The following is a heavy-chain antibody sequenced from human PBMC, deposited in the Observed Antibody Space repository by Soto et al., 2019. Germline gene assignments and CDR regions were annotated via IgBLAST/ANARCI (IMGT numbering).Heavy chain of an antibody. V-gene: IGHV1-69*05. CDR1: GGTFSSYA. CDR2: IIPIFGTA. D-gene: IGHD2-2*01. J-gene: IGHJ6*02. CDR3: ARDPYCISTSCYGDYYYGMDV. Sequence: QVQLVQSGAEVKKPGSSVKVSCKASGGTFSSYAISWVRQAPGQGLEWMGGIIPIFGTANNAQKFQGRVTITPDESPSTAYMELSSLRSEDTAVYYCARDPYCISTSCYGDYYYGMDVWGQGTTVTVSS.